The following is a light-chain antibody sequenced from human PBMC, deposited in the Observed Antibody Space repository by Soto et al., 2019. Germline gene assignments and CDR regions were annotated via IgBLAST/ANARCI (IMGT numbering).Light chain of an antibody. V-gene: IGKV4-1*01. CDR1: QSVLYSSNNKNY. J-gene: IGKJ1*01. CDR2: WAS. Sequence: DIVMTQSPDSLAVSLGERATINCKSSQSVLYSSNNKNYLAWYQQKPRQPPKLLIYWASTRESGVPDRFSGSGSGTDFTLTISSRQAEDVAVYNCQQYYSAPWTFGQGTKVEIK. CDR3: QQYYSAPWT.